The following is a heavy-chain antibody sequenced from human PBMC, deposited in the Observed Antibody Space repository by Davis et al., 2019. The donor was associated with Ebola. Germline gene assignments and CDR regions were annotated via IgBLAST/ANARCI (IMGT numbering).Heavy chain of an antibody. CDR2: ISGSSAAT. CDR1: GFTFSSYA. J-gene: IGHJ4*02. Sequence: GGSLRLSCAASGFTFSSYAMSWVRQAPGKGLEWVSSISGSSAATYYANSVKGRFTISRDNSKNTLYPQMNSLRAEDTALYYCAKDPDYWGQGTLVTVSS. V-gene: IGHV3-23*01. CDR3: AKDPDY.